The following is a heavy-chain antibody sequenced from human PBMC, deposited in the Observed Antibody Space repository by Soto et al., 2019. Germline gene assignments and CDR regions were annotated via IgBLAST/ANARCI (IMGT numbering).Heavy chain of an antibody. V-gene: IGHV1-69*13. CDR3: ARDLLDTWFDP. CDR2: IIPIFGTA. CDR1: GYTFTNYG. Sequence: SVKVSCKASGYTFTNYGVSWVRQAPGQGLEWMGGIIPIFGTANYAQKFQGRVTITADESTSTAYMELSSLRSEDTAVYYCARDLLDTWFDPWGQGTLVPVSS. J-gene: IGHJ5*02.